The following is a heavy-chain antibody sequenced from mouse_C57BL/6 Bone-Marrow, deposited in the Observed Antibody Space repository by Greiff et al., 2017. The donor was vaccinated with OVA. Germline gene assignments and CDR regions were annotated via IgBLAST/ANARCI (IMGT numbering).Heavy chain of an antibody. V-gene: IGHV1-64*01. CDR1: GYTFTSYW. Sequence: QVQLQQPGAELVKPGASVKLSCKASGYTFTSYWMHWVKQRPGQGLEWIGMIHPNSGSTNYNEKFKSKATLTVDKSSSTAYMQLSSLTSEDSAVYYCARSVSNPPWFAYWGQGTLVTVSA. D-gene: IGHD1-1*01. J-gene: IGHJ3*01. CDR3: ARSVSNPPWFAY. CDR2: IHPNSGST.